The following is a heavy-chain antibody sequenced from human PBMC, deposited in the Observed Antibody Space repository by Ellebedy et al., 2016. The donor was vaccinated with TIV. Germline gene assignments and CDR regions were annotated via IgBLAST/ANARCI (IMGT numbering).Heavy chain of an antibody. Sequence: GGSLRLXXAASGFSFDDYAMHWVRQGPGKGLEWVSGISYNSGTIAYADSVKGRFTISRDNAKNSLFLQMNSLRAEDTALYYCVKEGCTGGNCYFDSWGQGTLVTVSS. V-gene: IGHV3-9*01. CDR2: ISYNSGTI. CDR3: VKEGCTGGNCYFDS. D-gene: IGHD2-8*02. J-gene: IGHJ4*02. CDR1: GFSFDDYA.